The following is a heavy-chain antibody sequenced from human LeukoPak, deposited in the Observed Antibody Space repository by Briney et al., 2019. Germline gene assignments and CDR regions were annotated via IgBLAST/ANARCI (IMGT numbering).Heavy chain of an antibody. V-gene: IGHV4-39*07. CDR1: GGSISSSSFY. CDR3: AREAVGYGDYTLDY. Sequence: PSETLSLTCTVSGGSISSSSFYWGWIRQPPGKGLEWIGSIYYSGSTYYNPSLKSRVTISVDTSKNQFSLKLSSVTAADTAVYYCAREAVGYGDYTLDYWGQGTLVTVSS. D-gene: IGHD4-17*01. J-gene: IGHJ4*02. CDR2: IYYSGST.